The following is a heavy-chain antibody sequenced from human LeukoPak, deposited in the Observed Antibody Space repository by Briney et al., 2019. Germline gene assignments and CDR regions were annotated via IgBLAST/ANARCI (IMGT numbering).Heavy chain of an antibody. CDR3: AIFLYGSGSYYEDY. J-gene: IGHJ4*02. D-gene: IGHD3-10*01. CDR2: ISWNSGSI. Sequence: PGGSLRLSCAASGFTFDDYATHWVRRAPGKGLEWVSGISWNSGSIGYADSVKGRFTISRDNAKNSLYLQMNSLRAEDTALYYCAIFLYGSGSYYEDYWGQGTLVTVSS. CDR1: GFTFDDYA. V-gene: IGHV3-9*01.